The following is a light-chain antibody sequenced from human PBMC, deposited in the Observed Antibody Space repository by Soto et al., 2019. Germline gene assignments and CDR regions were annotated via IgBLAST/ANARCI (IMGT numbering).Light chain of an antibody. V-gene: IGKV3-11*01. CDR3: HQRSNLPPDT. J-gene: IGKJ4*01. CDR1: QSVSSY. Sequence: EIVLTQSPATLSLSPGERATLSCRASQSVSSYLAWYQQKPGQAPRLLIYDPSNRATGIPARFSGSGSETDFAGTISSLKPGDFAVYYWHQRSNLPPDTFGGGTKVEIK. CDR2: DPS.